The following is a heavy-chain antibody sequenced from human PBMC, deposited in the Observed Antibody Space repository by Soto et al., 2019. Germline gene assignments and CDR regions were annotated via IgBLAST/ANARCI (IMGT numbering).Heavy chain of an antibody. J-gene: IGHJ6*02. Sequence: SETLSLTCTVSGGSISSYYWSWIRQPPGKGLEWIGYIYYSGSTNYNPSLKSRVTISVDTSKNQFSPKLSSVTAADTAVYYCARLRYVVVGYYYGMDVWGQGTTVTVSS. CDR1: GGSISSYY. CDR2: IYYSGST. CDR3: ARLRYVVVGYYYGMDV. D-gene: IGHD2-21*01. V-gene: IGHV4-59*08.